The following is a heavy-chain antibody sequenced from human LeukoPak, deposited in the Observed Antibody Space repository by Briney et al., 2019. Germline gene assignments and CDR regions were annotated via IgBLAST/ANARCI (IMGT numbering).Heavy chain of an antibody. J-gene: IGHJ1*01. V-gene: IGHV3-23*01. Sequence: PGGSLRLSCAASGFTFSSFAMSWVRQAPGKGLEWVSSVTDSGGRTFYAAPVRGRFTISRDNSNNTLYLQVNSLRVEDTAVYYCAKDPYYYDVSGYYYEYFHHWGQGTLVVVSS. CDR3: AKDPYYYDVSGYYYEYFHH. D-gene: IGHD3-22*01. CDR1: GFTFSSFA. CDR2: VTDSGGRT.